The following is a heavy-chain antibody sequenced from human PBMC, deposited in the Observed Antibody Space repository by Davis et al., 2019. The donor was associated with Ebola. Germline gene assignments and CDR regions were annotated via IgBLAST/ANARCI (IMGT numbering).Heavy chain of an antibody. J-gene: IGHJ5*02. CDR1: GGTLSSYT. Sequence: AASVKVSCKASGGTLSSYTISWVRQAPGQGLEWMGWIIPMLGIANYAQKFQGRVTITADKSTSTAYMELSSLRSEDTAVYYCARVMDLLMAAAAPDRYNWFDPWGQGTLVTVSS. CDR2: IIPMLGIA. CDR3: ARVMDLLMAAAAPDRYNWFDP. D-gene: IGHD6-13*01. V-gene: IGHV1-69*10.